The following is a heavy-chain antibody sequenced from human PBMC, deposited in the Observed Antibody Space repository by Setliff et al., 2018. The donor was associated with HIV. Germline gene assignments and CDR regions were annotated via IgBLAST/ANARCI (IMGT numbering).Heavy chain of an antibody. CDR1: GGSISSYY. V-gene: IGHV4-4*07. CDR3: ARCPSNHMTQAGKKTFYYHYMDV. Sequence: SETLSLTCTVSGGSISSYYWSWIRQPAGKGLEWIGRVYTSGDTNYNPSLRSRVIISVDTSKNQFSLTLVSVTAADTALYYCARCPSNHMTQAGKKTFYYHYMDVWGKGTTVTVSS. J-gene: IGHJ6*03. CDR2: VYTSGDT. D-gene: IGHD6-13*01.